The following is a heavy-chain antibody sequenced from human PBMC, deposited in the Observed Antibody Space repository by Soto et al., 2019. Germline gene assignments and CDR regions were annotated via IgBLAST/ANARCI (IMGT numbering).Heavy chain of an antibody. CDR3: ARSVFP. V-gene: IGHV4-31*03. Sequence: QVQLQESGPGLVKPSQTLALTCTVSGCSISSGGYYWNWIRQHPGKGLEWIGYIYYSGSTYYNPSLKRRVTISVDTSKNQCSLKLSSVTAADTAVYYCARSVFPWGQGTLVTVSS. CDR1: GCSISSGGYY. CDR2: IYYSGST. J-gene: IGHJ5*02.